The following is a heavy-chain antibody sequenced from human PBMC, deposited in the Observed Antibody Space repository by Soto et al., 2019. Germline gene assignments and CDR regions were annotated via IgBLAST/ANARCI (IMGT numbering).Heavy chain of an antibody. J-gene: IGHJ4*02. CDR2: IYYRGST. CDR3: ARDGYDSSGYRFDY. V-gene: IGHV4-59*01. D-gene: IGHD3-22*01. CDR1: GGSISSYY. Sequence: PSETLSLTCTVSGGSISSYYWSWIRQPPGKGLEWIGYIYYRGSTNYNPSLKSRVTISVDTSKNQFSLKLSSVTAADTAVYYCARDGYDSSGYRFDYWGQGTLVTISS.